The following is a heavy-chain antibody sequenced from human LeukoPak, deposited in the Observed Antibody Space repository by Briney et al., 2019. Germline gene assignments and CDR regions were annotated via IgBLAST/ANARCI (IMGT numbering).Heavy chain of an antibody. D-gene: IGHD3-10*01. V-gene: IGHV3-48*03. CDR1: GFIFSSYE. J-gene: IGHJ4*02. CDR2: ISSSGSTI. CDR3: ATEIRAVQDLYY. Sequence: GGSLRLSCAASGFIFSSYEMNWVRQAPGKGLEWVSYISSSGSTIYYADAVKGRFTISRDDAKNSLYLQMNDLRAEDTAVYYCATEIRAVQDLYYWGQGTLVTVSS.